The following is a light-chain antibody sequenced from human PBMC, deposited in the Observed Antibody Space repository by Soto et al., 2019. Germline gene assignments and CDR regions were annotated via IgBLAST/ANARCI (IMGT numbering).Light chain of an antibody. V-gene: IGLV2-8*01. CDR3: SSYAGSNNFDV. CDR1: SSDVGGYNY. Sequence: QSVLTQPPSASGSPGQSVTISCTGTSSDVGGYNYVSWYQQHPGKAPELVIYEVSKRPSGVPDRFSGSKSGNTASLTVSGLQAEDEADYYCSSYAGSNNFDVFGTGTKVTVL. J-gene: IGLJ1*01. CDR2: EVS.